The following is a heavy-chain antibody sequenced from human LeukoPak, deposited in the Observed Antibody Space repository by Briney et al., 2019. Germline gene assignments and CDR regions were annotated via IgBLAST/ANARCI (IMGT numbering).Heavy chain of an antibody. CDR2: ITASADST. CDR3: AADYNILTGYFSDLGY. J-gene: IGHJ4*02. V-gene: IGHV3-23*01. D-gene: IGHD3-9*01. Sequence: PGGSLRLSCAASGFTFRNYWMHCVRQAPGKGLEWVSTITASADSTFYSDSVKGRFTISRDKSKNTLNLQMNSMRHEDTAIYHCAADYNILTGYFSDLGYWGQGTLVTVSS. CDR1: GFTFRNYW.